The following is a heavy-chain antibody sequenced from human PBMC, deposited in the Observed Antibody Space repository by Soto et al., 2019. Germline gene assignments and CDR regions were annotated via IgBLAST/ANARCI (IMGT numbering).Heavy chain of an antibody. Sequence: ASVKVSCKVSGYTLTELSMHWVRQAPGKGLEWMGGFDPEDGETIYAQKFQGRVTMTEDTSTDTAYMELSSLRSEDTAVYYWATLASPEYYYGSGSPKGGYYFDYWGQGTLVTVSS. CDR1: GYTLTELS. V-gene: IGHV1-24*01. CDR2: FDPEDGET. D-gene: IGHD3-10*01. CDR3: ATLASPEYYYGSGSPKGGYYFDY. J-gene: IGHJ4*02.